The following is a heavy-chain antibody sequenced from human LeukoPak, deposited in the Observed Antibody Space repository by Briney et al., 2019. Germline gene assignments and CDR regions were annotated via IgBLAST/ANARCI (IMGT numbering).Heavy chain of an antibody. CDR1: GGSISSGDYY. Sequence: SETLSLTCTVSGGSISSGDYYWSWIRQPPGKGLEWIGYIFYSGSTYYNPSLKSRVTISVDTSKNQFSLKLSSVTAADTAVYYCARGRSWSFDYWGQGTLVTVSS. CDR2: IFYSGST. V-gene: IGHV4-30-4*01. J-gene: IGHJ4*02. D-gene: IGHD6-13*01. CDR3: ARGRSWSFDY.